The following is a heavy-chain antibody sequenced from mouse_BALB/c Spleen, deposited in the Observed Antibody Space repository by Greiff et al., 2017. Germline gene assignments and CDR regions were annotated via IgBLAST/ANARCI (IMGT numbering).Heavy chain of an antibody. V-gene: IGHV5-12-2*01. CDR2: ISNGGGST. CDR3: AIHGSDRDGHYAMDY. J-gene: IGHJ4*01. D-gene: IGHD6-1*01. Sequence: EVKLVESGGGLVQPGGSLKLSCAASGFTFSSYTMSWVRQNPEKGLEWVAYISNGGGSTYYPDTVKGRYTIARDNAKNTLYLQMSNLKSEDTAMYYCAIHGSDRDGHYAMDYWGQGTSVTVSS. CDR1: GFTFSSYT.